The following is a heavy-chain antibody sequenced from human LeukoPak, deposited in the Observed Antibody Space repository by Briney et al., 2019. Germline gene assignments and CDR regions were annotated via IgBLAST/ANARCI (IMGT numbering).Heavy chain of an antibody. CDR2: IYYSGST. J-gene: IGHJ4*02. Sequence: NPSETLSLTCAVSGGSISSRCYYWGWLRQPPGKGLEWIGSIYYSGSTYYNPSLKSRVTISVDTSKTQFSLKLSSVTAAATAVYYCARHWLDGNRWYYYDSSGYYYYFDYWGQGTLVTVSS. D-gene: IGHD3-22*01. CDR1: GGSISSRCYY. V-gene: IGHV4-39*01. CDR3: ARHWLDGNRWYYYDSSGYYYYFDY.